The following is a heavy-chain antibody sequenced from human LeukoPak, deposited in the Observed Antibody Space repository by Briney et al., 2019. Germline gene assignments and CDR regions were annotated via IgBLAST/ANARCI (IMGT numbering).Heavy chain of an antibody. CDR1: GFSLSTSGVG. V-gene: IGHV2-5*02. CDR3: AHGLRGMVRGAADFDY. Sequence: SGPTLVNPTQILTLTCTFSGFSLSTSGVGVGWIRQPPGKALEWLALIYWDDDKRYSPSLKSRLTITKDTSKNQVVLTMTNMDPADTATHYCAHGLRGMVRGAADFDYWGQGTLLTVSS. CDR2: IYWDDDK. J-gene: IGHJ4*02. D-gene: IGHD3-10*01.